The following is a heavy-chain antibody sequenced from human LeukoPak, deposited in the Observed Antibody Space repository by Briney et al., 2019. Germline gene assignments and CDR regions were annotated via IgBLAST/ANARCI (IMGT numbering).Heavy chain of an antibody. CDR3: AKRITVATAGHYFDY. J-gene: IGHJ4*02. V-gene: IGHV3-30*18. CDR2: ISYDGSIK. D-gene: IGHD6-13*01. Sequence: PGRSLRLSCAASGFTFSTYGMHWVRQAPGKGLEWVAVISYDGSIKYYADSVKGRFTISRDNSRNTVDLQMNSLRAEDTAVYYCAKRITVATAGHYFDYWGQGTLVTASS. CDR1: GFTFSTYG.